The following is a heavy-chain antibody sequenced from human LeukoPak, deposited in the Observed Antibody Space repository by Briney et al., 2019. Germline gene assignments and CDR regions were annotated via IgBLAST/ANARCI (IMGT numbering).Heavy chain of an antibody. D-gene: IGHD1-26*01. V-gene: IGHV3-20*01. J-gene: IGHJ3*02. CDR2: INWNGGST. Sequence: PGGSLRLSCAASGFTFSSYAMSWVRQAPGKGLEWVSGINWNGGSTGYADSVKDRFTISRDNAKNSLYLQMNSLRAEDTALYHCAREEVGGTHAFDIWGQGTMVTVSS. CDR3: AREEVGGTHAFDI. CDR1: GFTFSSYA.